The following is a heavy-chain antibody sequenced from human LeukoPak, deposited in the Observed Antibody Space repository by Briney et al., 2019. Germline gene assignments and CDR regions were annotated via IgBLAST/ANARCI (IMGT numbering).Heavy chain of an antibody. Sequence: SETLSLTCTVSGGSISSYYWSWIRQPPGKGLEWIGYMCYSGSTNYHPSLESRVTISVDTSNNQFSLRLSSVTAADTAVYYCARGLSSHSNNWQGVFDYWGQGALVTVSS. D-gene: IGHD6-13*01. CDR2: MCYSGST. CDR3: ARGLSSHSNNWQGVFDY. V-gene: IGHV4-59*01. J-gene: IGHJ4*02. CDR1: GGSISSYY.